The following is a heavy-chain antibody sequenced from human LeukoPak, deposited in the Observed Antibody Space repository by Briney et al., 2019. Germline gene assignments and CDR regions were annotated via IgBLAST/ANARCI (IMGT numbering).Heavy chain of an antibody. CDR1: GFTFDDYA. V-gene: IGHV3-9*01. D-gene: IGHD1-26*01. J-gene: IGHJ4*02. CDR3: AKGGVYSGSYWGPDY. Sequence: GGSLRLSCAASGFTFDDYAMHWVRQAPGKGLEWVSGISWNSGSIGYADSVKGRFTISRDNAKNSLYLQMNSLRAEDTAVYYCAKGGVYSGSYWGPDYWGQGTLVTVSS. CDR2: ISWNSGSI.